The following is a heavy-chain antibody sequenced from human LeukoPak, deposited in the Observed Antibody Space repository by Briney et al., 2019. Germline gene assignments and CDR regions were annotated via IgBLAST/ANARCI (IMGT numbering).Heavy chain of an antibody. V-gene: IGHV3-48*03. Sequence: GGSLRLSCAASGFTFRSYEMNWVRQAPGKGLEWLSYITSSGTTIYYADSVKGRFTISRDNAKNSLYLQMNGLRAEDTAVYYCARDPLALLAAIPGAFDYWGQGILVTVSS. D-gene: IGHD2-2*01. CDR1: GFTFRSYE. CDR3: ARDPLALLAAIPGAFDY. CDR2: ITSSGTTI. J-gene: IGHJ4*02.